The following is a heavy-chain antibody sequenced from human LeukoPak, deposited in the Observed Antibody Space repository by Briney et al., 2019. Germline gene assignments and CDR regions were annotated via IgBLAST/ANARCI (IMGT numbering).Heavy chain of an antibody. Sequence: ASVKVSCKTSGGTFNNFDINWVRQAPGQGLEWMGWMNPIGGDTGYAQKFQGRATMTRDTSISTAYMELSSLKSEDTAVYYCARAGTRPLTSYDHFKYYMDVWGRGTTVTVSS. CDR3: ARAGTRPLTSYDHFKYYMDV. CDR2: MNPIGGDT. CDR1: GGTFNNFD. V-gene: IGHV1-8*01. D-gene: IGHD6-19*01. J-gene: IGHJ6*03.